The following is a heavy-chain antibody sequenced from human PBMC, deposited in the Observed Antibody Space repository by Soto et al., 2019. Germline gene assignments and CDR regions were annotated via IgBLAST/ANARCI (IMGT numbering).Heavy chain of an antibody. D-gene: IGHD4-17*01. V-gene: IGHV3-15*07. CDR1: GLSFTIAW. CDR2: IKSEAEGGTA. J-gene: IGHJ4*02. CDR3: TTPFPYGDYEAGYFDY. Sequence: GGSLRLSCAASGLSFTIAWMNWVRQAPGKGLEWVGRIKSEAEGGTADYAAPVKGRFTISRDDSKNMLFLEMNSLKTEDTAVYYCTTPFPYGDYEAGYFDYWGQGTLVTVSS.